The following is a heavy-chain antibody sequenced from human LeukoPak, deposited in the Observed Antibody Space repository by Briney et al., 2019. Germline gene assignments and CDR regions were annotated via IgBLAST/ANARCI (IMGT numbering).Heavy chain of an antibody. Sequence: ASVKVSCKASGYTFTSYAMHWVRQAPGQRLEWMGWINAGNGNTKYSQEFQGRVTITRDTSASTAYMELSSLRSEDMAVYYCARGWFVCSGGSCYSGSYYYYYMDVWGKGTTVTVSS. J-gene: IGHJ6*03. CDR3: ARGWFVCSGGSCYSGSYYYYYMDV. CDR2: INAGNGNT. D-gene: IGHD2-15*01. V-gene: IGHV1-3*03. CDR1: GYTFTSYA.